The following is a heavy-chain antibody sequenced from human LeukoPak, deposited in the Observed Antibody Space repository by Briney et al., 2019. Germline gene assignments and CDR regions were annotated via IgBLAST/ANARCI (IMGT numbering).Heavy chain of an antibody. CDR2: ISFDGSNK. J-gene: IGHJ5*02. V-gene: IGHV3-30-3*01. Sequence: PGRSLRLSCAASGFTFSTYAMHWVRQAPGKGLEWVTVISFDGSNKYYADSVEGRFTISRDNSKNTLYLQMNSLRVEDTAMYYCTWYSSASSPAWGQGTQVTVSS. D-gene: IGHD6-19*01. CDR3: TWYSSASSPA. CDR1: GFTFSTYA.